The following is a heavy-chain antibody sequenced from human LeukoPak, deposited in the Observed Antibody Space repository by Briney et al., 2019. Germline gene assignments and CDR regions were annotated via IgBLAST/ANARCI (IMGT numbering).Heavy chain of an antibody. CDR3: AGGSGIVVVVAATTLRY. Sequence: GGSLRLSCAASGFTLISYAMSWVRQAPGKGLEWVSAISGSGGSTYYADSVKGRFTISRDNSKNTLYLQMNSPRAEDTAVYYCAGGSGIVVVVAATTLRYWGQGTLVTVSS. J-gene: IGHJ4*02. CDR1: GFTLISYA. CDR2: ISGSGGST. V-gene: IGHV3-23*01. D-gene: IGHD2-15*01.